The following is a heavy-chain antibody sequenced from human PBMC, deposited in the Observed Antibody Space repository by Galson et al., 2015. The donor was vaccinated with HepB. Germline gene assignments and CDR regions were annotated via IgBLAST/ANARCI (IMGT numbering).Heavy chain of an antibody. CDR3: GRDINPRQQWQVALRY. CDR2: IWYDGSNK. D-gene: IGHD6-19*01. CDR1: GFTFGSYG. J-gene: IGHJ4*02. V-gene: IGHV3-33*08. Sequence: SLRLSCAASGFTFGSYGMHWVRQAPGKGLEWVAVIWYDGSNKYYADSVKGRFTISRDNSKNTLYLQMNSLRAEDTAVYYCGRDINPRQQWQVALRYWGQGTQVTVSS.